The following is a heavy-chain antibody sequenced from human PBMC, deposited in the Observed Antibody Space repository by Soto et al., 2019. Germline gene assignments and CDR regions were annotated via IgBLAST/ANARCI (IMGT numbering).Heavy chain of an antibody. J-gene: IGHJ5*02. V-gene: IGHV4-59*01. CDR2: IYYSGST. Sequence: SETLSLTCTVSGGSISSYYWSWIRQPPGKGLEWIGYIYYSGSTNYNPSLKSRVTISVDTSKNQFSLKLSSVTAADTAVYYCARGIDDYSKNLSVDWFDPWGQGTLVTVSS. CDR1: GGSISSYY. D-gene: IGHD4-4*01. CDR3: ARGIDDYSKNLSVDWFDP.